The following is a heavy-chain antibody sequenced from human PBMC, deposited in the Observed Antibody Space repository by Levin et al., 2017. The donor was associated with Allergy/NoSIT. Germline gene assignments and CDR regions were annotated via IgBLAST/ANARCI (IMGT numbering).Heavy chain of an antibody. CDR2: VSSTSSTI. V-gene: IGHV3-48*01. J-gene: IGHJ3*01. D-gene: IGHD5-12*01. CDR3: ARGSGGFDF. CDR1: GFTFSSYS. Sequence: GESLKISCAASGFTFSSYSMNWVRQAPGKGLEWVSYVSSTSSTIYYADSVKGRFTVSRDNAKNSLYLQMNSLRAEDTAVYYCARGSGGFDFWGQGTMVTVSS.